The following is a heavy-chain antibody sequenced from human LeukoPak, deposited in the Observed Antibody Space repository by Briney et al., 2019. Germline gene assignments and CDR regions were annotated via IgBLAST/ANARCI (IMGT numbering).Heavy chain of an antibody. CDR2: INHSGST. CDR3: ARRYRSQGYSSSWYVPRGYYFDY. D-gene: IGHD6-13*01. Sequence: SETLSLTCAVYGGSFSAYYWSWVRQTPGKGLEWIAEINHSGSTNYNPSLKSRVTISVDTSKNQFSLKLSSVTAADTAVYYCARRYRSQGYSSSWYVPRGYYFDYWGQGTLVTVSS. CDR1: GGSFSAYY. J-gene: IGHJ4*02. V-gene: IGHV4-34*01.